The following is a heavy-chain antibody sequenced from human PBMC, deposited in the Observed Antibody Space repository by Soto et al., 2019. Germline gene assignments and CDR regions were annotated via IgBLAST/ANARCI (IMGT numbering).Heavy chain of an antibody. CDR1: GGTFSSYA. V-gene: IGHV1-69*13. D-gene: IGHD7-27*01. CDR2: IIPIFGTA. J-gene: IGHJ5*02. Sequence: GASVKVSCKASGGTFSSYAISWVRQAPGQGLEWMGGIIPIFGTANYAQKFQGRVTITADESTSTAYMELGSLRSEDTAVYYCASGESWGRKPLNWFDPWGQGTLVTVSS. CDR3: ASGESWGRKPLNWFDP.